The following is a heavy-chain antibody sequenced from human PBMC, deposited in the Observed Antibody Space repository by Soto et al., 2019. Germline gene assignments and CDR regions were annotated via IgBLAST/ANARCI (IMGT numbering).Heavy chain of an antibody. CDR1: GYTFTSYA. CDR3: ARDGALGGPNWFDP. V-gene: IGHV1-3*01. CDR2: INAGNGNT. D-gene: IGHD3-16*01. J-gene: IGHJ5*02. Sequence: ASVKVSCKASGYTFTSYAMHWVRQAPGQRLEWMGWINAGNGNTKYSQKFQGRVTITRDTSASTAYMELSSLRSEDTAVYYCARDGALGGPNWFDPWGQGTLVTVSS.